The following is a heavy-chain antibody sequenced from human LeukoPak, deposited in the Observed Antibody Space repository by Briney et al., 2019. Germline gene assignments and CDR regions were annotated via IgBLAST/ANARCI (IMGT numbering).Heavy chain of an antibody. V-gene: IGHV1-18*01. CDR1: GYTFTSYG. D-gene: IGHD6-13*01. Sequence: ASVKVSCKVSGYTFTSYGISCVRQAPGQGVEWMGWITAYNGNTNYAQKRQGRVTMTTDTSTSTAYMELRSLRSDDTAVYYCARDTLTYSSSWYRQWGQGTLVTVSS. CDR3: ARDTLTYSSSWYRQ. J-gene: IGHJ4*02. CDR2: ITAYNGNT.